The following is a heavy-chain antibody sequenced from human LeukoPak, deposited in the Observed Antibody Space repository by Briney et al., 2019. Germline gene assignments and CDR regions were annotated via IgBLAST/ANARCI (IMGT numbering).Heavy chain of an antibody. CDR1: GYAFSAYY. V-gene: IGHV1-69*06. J-gene: IGHJ4*02. CDR3: ARGPFGNLFTLYYFDY. Sequence: SVTVSCKASGYAFSAYYMHWVRQAPGQGLEWMGGIIPIFGTANYAQKFQGRVTITADKSTSTAYMELSSLRSEDTAVYYCARGPFGNLFTLYYFDYWGQGTLVTVSS. CDR2: IIPIFGTA. D-gene: IGHD3-10*01.